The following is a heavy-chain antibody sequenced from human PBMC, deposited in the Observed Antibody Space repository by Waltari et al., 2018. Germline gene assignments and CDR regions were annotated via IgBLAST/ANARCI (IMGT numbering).Heavy chain of an antibody. Sequence: EVQLVESGGGLVEPGGALRLPCAASGFTFSSYAMSWVRQAPGNGVEWVSGIRGSGGGTYYADSVKGRFTISRDNSKNTMYLHMNSLSAEDTAVYYCAKDGGERDETYFAYWGQGTLVTVSS. CDR1: GFTFSSYA. J-gene: IGHJ4*02. D-gene: IGHD3-16*01. CDR3: AKDGGERDETYFAY. V-gene: IGHV3-23*04. CDR2: IRGSGGGT.